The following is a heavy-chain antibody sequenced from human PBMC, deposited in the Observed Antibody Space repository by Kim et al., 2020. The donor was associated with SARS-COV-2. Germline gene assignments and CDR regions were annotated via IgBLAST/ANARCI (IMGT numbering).Heavy chain of an antibody. Sequence: TYHNPALKSRVTISGDTSKDQFSLKLSSVTAADTAVYYCARTVLRNYFDYWGQGTPVTVSS. CDR3: ARTVLRNYFDY. CDR2: T. D-gene: IGHD3-3*01. V-gene: IGHV4-31*02. J-gene: IGHJ4*02.